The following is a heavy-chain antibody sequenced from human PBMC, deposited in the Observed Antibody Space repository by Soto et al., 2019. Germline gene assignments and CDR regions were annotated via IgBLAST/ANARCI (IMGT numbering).Heavy chain of an antibody. CDR1: GYTFTSYG. J-gene: IGHJ3*02. CDR3: ARDGTIFGVVIIRDAFGI. Sequence: ASVKVSCKASGYTFTSYGISWVRQAPGQGLEWMGWISAYNGNTNYAQKLQGRVTMTTDTSTSTAYMELRSLRSDDTAVYYCARDGTIFGVVIIRDAFGIWGQGTMVTVSS. D-gene: IGHD3-3*01. CDR2: ISAYNGNT. V-gene: IGHV1-18*01.